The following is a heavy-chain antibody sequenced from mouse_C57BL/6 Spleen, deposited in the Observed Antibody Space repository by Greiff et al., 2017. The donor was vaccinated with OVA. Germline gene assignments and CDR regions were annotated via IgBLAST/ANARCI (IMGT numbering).Heavy chain of an antibody. J-gene: IGHJ3*01. CDR3: ARKAAQATWFAY. V-gene: IGHV1-18*01. D-gene: IGHD3-2*02. Sequence: EVQLVESGPELVKPGASVTIPCKASGYTFTDYNMDWVKQSHGKSLEWIGAINPNNGGTIYNQKFKGKATLTVDKSSSTAYMELRSLTSEYTAVYYCARKAAQATWFAYWGQGTLVTVSA. CDR2: INPNNGGT. CDR1: GYTFTDYN.